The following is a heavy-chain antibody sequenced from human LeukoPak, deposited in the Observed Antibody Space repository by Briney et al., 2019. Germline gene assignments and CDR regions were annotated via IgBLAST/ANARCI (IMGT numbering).Heavy chain of an antibody. CDR3: ARRYYSYYAKDF. CDR2: IYYSGTT. V-gene: IGHV4-59*01. CDR1: AVSIRSYY. Sequence: PSESLSLTCTVSAVSIRSYYWSWIRQPPGKGLEWIGSIYYSGTTNYNPSLKGRVTISVDTSKNQFSLKLSSVTAADTAVYYCARRYYSYYAKDFWSQGTRVTVSS. J-gene: IGHJ6*02.